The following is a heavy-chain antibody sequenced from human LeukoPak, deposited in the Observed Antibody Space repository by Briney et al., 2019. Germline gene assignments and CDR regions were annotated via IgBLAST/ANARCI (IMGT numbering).Heavy chain of an antibody. J-gene: IGHJ4*01. V-gene: IGHV1-69*05. CDR2: IIPIFGTA. CDR3: ARVGGRIAAAGTDLLGYFDF. Sequence: ASVKVSCKASGGTFSSYAISWVRQAPGQGLEWMGGIIPIFGTANYAQKFQRRVTITTDESASTAYMELSGLRSKDTAVYYCARVGGRIAAAGTDLLGYFDFWGHGTLVTVSS. D-gene: IGHD6-13*01. CDR1: GGTFSSYA.